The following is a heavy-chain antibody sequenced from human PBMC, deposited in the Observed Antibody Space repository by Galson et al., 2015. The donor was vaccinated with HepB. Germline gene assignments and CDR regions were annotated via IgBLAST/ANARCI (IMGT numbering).Heavy chain of an antibody. Sequence: SLRLSCAASGFTFSSYSMNWVRRAPGKGLEWVSSISSSSSYIYYADSVKGRFTISRDNAKNSLYLQMNSLRAEDTAVYYCARRVAYYDSSGYWGYWGQGTLVTVSS. CDR3: ARRVAYYDSSGYWGY. CDR1: GFTFSSYS. V-gene: IGHV3-21*01. J-gene: IGHJ4*02. CDR2: ISSSSSYI. D-gene: IGHD3-22*01.